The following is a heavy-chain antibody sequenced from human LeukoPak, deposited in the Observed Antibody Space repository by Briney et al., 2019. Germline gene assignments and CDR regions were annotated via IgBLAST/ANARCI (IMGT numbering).Heavy chain of an antibody. CDR1: GFTFSSYG. CDR3: ARERVPYYYGSGSEHYYYGMDV. D-gene: IGHD3-10*01. Sequence: SGGSLRLSCAASGFTFSSYGMHWVRRAPGKGLEWVAVIWYDGSNKYYADSVKGRFTISRDNSKNTLYLQMNSLRAEDTAVYYCARERVPYYYGSGSEHYYYGMDVWGQGTTVTVSS. J-gene: IGHJ6*02. V-gene: IGHV3-33*01. CDR2: IWYDGSNK.